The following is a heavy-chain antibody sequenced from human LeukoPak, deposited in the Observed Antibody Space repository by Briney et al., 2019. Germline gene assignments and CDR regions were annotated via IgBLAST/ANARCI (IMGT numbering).Heavy chain of an antibody. CDR2: INPSDGAT. D-gene: IGHD1-26*01. CDR3: AREQIGGLRGSFGGLFASYYTYYYMDV. CDR1: GYTFTMYY. V-gene: IGHV1-46*01. Sequence: GASVKVSCKASGYTFTMYYIHWVRQAPGQGLEWMGMINPSDGATTYAQRFQGRVTMTRVMSTTTVYMDLRSLRSEDTAVYFCAREQIGGLRGSFGGLFASYYTYYYMDVWGRGTTVTVSS. J-gene: IGHJ6*03.